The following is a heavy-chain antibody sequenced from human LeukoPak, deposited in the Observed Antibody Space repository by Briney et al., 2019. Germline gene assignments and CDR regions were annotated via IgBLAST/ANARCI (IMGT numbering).Heavy chain of an antibody. V-gene: IGHV7-4-1*02. CDR2: INTDSGNP. CDR3: EREIFRFNI. Sequence: ASVKVSFKASGYSFNRQGMNWVRQAPGQGHEWMGWINTDSGNPTYAQGFTGRFVFSLDSSVSTAYVQISNLMPEDTAKYYCEREIFRFNIWGQGTMVIVSS. J-gene: IGHJ3*02. CDR1: GYSFNRQG.